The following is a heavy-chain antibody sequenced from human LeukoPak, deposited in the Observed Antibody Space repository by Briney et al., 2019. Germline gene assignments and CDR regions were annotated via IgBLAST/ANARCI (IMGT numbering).Heavy chain of an antibody. Sequence: GGSLRLSCAASGFMFSSYAMSWVRQAPGKGLEWVSAISGSGGSTYYADSVKGRFTISRDNSKNTLYLQMNSLRAEDTAVYYCAKDNYYDSSGYYYYYYGMDVWGQGTTVTVSS. D-gene: IGHD3-22*01. V-gene: IGHV3-23*01. J-gene: IGHJ6*02. CDR2: ISGSGGST. CDR1: GFMFSSYA. CDR3: AKDNYYDSSGYYYYYYGMDV.